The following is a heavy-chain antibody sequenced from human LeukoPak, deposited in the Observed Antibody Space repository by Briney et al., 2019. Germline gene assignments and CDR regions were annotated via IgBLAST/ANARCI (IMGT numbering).Heavy chain of an antibody. J-gene: IGHJ4*02. D-gene: IGHD3-22*01. CDR1: GFTFSSYA. V-gene: IGHV3-23*01. CDR3: AGRYYYDSIEDY. Sequence: PGGSLRLSCAASGFTFSSYAMSWVRQAPGKGLEWVSAISGSGGSTYYADSVKGRFTISRDNSKNTLYPHMNSLRAEDTAVYYCAGRYYYDSIEDYWGQGTLVTVSS. CDR2: ISGSGGST.